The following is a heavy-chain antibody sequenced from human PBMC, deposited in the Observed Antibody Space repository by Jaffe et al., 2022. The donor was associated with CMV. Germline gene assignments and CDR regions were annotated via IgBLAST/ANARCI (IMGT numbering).Heavy chain of an antibody. Sequence: QVQLQESGPGLVKPSETLSLTCTVSGGSISSYYWSWIRQPPGKGLEWIGYIYYSGSTNYNPSLKSRVTISVDTSKNQFSLKLSSVTAADTAVYYCARDLYYDFWSGSQTGYYYGMDVWGQGTTVTVSS. CDR3: ARDLYYDFWSGSQTGYYYGMDV. V-gene: IGHV4-59*01. CDR2: IYYSGST. J-gene: IGHJ6*02. CDR1: GGSISSYY. D-gene: IGHD3-3*01.